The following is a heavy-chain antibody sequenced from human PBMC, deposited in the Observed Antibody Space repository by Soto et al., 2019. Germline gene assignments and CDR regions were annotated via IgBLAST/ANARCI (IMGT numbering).Heavy chain of an antibody. CDR1: GFTFSSYA. Sequence: GGSLRLSCAASGFTFSSYAMSWVRQAPGKGLEWVSAISGSGGSTYYADSVKGRFTISRDNSKNTLYLQMNSLRAEDTAVYYCAKGMEQPFGGVIVPYYFDYWGQGTLVIVSS. V-gene: IGHV3-23*01. CDR3: AKGMEQPFGGVIVPYYFDY. D-gene: IGHD3-16*02. J-gene: IGHJ4*02. CDR2: ISGSGGST.